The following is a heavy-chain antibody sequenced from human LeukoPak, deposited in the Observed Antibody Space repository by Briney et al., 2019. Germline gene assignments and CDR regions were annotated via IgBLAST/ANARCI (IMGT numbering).Heavy chain of an antibody. V-gene: IGHV3-48*02. J-gene: IGHJ4*02. CDR1: GFTFSSYS. Sequence: GGSLRLSCAASGFTFSSYSMNWVRQAPGKGLEWVSYISSSSSTIYYADSVKGRFTISRDNAKNSLYLQMSSLRDEDTAVYYCARAYYDYVWGSYRPVDYFDYWGQGTLVTVSS. CDR3: ARAYYDYVWGSYRPVDYFDY. D-gene: IGHD3-16*02. CDR2: ISSSSSTI.